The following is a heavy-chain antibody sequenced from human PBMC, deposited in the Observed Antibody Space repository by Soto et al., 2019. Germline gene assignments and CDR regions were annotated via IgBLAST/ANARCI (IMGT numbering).Heavy chain of an antibody. CDR3: ARGRYGDY. CDR1: GYTFTSYG. V-gene: IGHV1-18*01. D-gene: IGHD1-1*01. Sequence: QVHLVQSGPEVKKPGASVRVSCKASGYTFTSYGITCARQAPGQGLEWMGWISAHNGNTDYAQKLQGRVIVTRDTSTSTAYMELRSLRSDDTAVYYCARGRYGDYWGQGALVTVSS. CDR2: ISAHNGNT. J-gene: IGHJ4*02.